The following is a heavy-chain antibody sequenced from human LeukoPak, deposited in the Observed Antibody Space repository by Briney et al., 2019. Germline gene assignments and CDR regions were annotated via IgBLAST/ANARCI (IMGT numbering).Heavy chain of an antibody. J-gene: IGHJ4*02. CDR3: AKAPLSAGRAYFDY. D-gene: IGHD3-16*01. V-gene: IGHV3-21*04. CDR2: ISSSSSYI. CDR1: GFTFSSYS. Sequence: GSLRLSCAASGFTFSSYSMNWVRQAPGKGLEWVSSISSSSSYIYYADSVKGRFTISRDNSKNTLYLQMNSLRAEDTAVYYCAKAPLSAGRAYFDYWGQGTLVTVSS.